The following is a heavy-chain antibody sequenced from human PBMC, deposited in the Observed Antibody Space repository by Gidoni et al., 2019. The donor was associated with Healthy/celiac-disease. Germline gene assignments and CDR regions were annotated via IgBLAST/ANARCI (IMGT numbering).Heavy chain of an antibody. CDR2: IIPILGIA. Sequence: QVQLVQSGAEVKKPGSSVKVSCKASGGTFSSYAISWVRQAPGQGLEWMGRIIPILGIANYAQKCQGRVTITADKSTSTAYMELSSLRSEDTAVYYCAREGDGYNFDYWGQGTLVTVSS. J-gene: IGHJ4*02. CDR1: GGTFSSYA. CDR3: AREGDGYNFDY. V-gene: IGHV1-69*04. D-gene: IGHD5-12*01.